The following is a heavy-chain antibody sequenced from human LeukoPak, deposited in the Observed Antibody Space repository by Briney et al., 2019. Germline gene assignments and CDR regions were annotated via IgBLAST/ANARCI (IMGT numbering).Heavy chain of an antibody. CDR2: IYTSGST. Sequence: SQTLSLTCTVSGGSISSGSYYWSWIRQPAGKGLEWIGRIYTSGSTNYNPSLKSRVTISVDTSKNQFSLKLSSVTAADTAVYYCARGLGYSYGPYYYYYYMDVWGKGTTVTVSS. J-gene: IGHJ6*03. D-gene: IGHD5-18*01. V-gene: IGHV4-61*02. CDR3: ARGLGYSYGPYYYYYYMDV. CDR1: GGSISSGSYY.